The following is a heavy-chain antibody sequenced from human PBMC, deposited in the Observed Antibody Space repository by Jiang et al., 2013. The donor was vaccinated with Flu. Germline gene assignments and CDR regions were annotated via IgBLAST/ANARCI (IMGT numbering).Heavy chain of an antibody. J-gene: IGHJ2*01. V-gene: IGHV4-39*01. Sequence: GSGLVKPSETLSLTCTVSGGSISSSSYYWGWIRQPPGKGLEWIGSIYYSGSTYYNPSLKSRVTISVDTSKNQFSLKLSSVTAADTAVYYCARTLRSARSTLAKNWYFDLWGRGTLVTVSS. CDR1: GGSISSSSYY. D-gene: IGHD2/OR15-2a*01. CDR2: IYYSGST. CDR3: ARTLRSARSTLAKNWYFDL.